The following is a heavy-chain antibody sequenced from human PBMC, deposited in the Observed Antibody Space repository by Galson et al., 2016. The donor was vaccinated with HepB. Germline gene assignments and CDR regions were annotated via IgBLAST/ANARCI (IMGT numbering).Heavy chain of an antibody. CDR3: AKSYDSSGAPPDY. Sequence: LRLSCAASGFTFDDYAMHWVRQAPGKGLEWVSGISWNSGSIGYADSVKGRFTISRDNAKNSLYLQMNSLRAEDTAVYYCAKSYDSSGAPPDYWGQGTLVTVSS. D-gene: IGHD3-22*01. CDR2: ISWNSGSI. V-gene: IGHV3-9*01. CDR1: GFTFDDYA. J-gene: IGHJ4*02.